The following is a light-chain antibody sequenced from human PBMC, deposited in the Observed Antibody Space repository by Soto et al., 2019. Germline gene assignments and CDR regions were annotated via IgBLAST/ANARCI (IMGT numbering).Light chain of an antibody. CDR3: SSHAGSINVV. J-gene: IGLJ2*01. CDR2: EVS. V-gene: IGLV2-8*01. Sequence: QSALTQPPSASGSPGQSVTISCTGTSSDVGGYNAVSWYQQHPGKVPKLVIYEVSKRPSGVPDRFSGSKSGNTASLTVSGLQVEDEADYYCSSHAGSINVVFGGGTKLTVL. CDR1: SSDVGGYNA.